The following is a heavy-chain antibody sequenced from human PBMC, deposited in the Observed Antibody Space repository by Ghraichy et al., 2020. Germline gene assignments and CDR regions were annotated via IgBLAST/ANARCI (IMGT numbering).Heavy chain of an antibody. CDR1: GFTFSSYS. D-gene: IGHD6-19*01. J-gene: IGHJ4*02. CDR2: ISSSSSYI. V-gene: IGHV3-21*01. Sequence: AGSLRLSCAASGFTFSSYSMNWVRQAPGKGLEWVSSISSSSSYIYYADSVKGRFTISRDNAKNSLYLQMNSLRAEDTAVYYCAREDHSSGSGYWGQGTLVTVSS. CDR3: AREDHSSGSGY.